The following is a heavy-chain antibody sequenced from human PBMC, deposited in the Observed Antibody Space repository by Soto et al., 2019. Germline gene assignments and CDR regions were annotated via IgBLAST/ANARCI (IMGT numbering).Heavy chain of an antibody. D-gene: IGHD2-21*02. CDR3: ARGLGVVTAIQTLDV. V-gene: IGHV1-46*01. J-gene: IGHJ6*02. Sequence: ASVEVSCKXSGYTFTSYYMHWVRQAPGQGLEWMGIINPSGGSTSYAQKFQGRVTMTRDTSTSTVYMELSSLRSEDTAVYYCARGLGVVTAIQTLDVWGQGTTVTVS. CDR2: INPSGGST. CDR1: GYTFTSYY.